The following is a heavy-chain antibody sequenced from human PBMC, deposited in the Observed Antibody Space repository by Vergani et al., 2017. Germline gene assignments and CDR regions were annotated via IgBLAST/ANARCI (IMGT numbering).Heavy chain of an antibody. V-gene: IGHV4-34*01. CDR2: IDHTGRP. CDR3: ARVNTETNGHLYYYYYMDV. D-gene: IGHD4-11*01. Sequence: QVQLQQWGGGLLKPSETLSLTCVVNGGSFTSYHWTWIRQSPGEGLEWVGDIDHTGRPDYNPSLKSLTTMSVDKSRNQFSLTLNSVTATDTAIYFCARVNTETNGHLYYYYYMDVWGQGTAVTVS. CDR1: GGSFTSYH. J-gene: IGHJ6*03.